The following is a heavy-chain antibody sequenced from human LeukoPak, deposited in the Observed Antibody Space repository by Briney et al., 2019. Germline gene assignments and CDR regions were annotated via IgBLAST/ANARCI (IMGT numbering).Heavy chain of an antibody. CDR1: GFTFSSYG. D-gene: IGHD3-9*01. Sequence: GGSLRLSCAASGFTFSSYGMHWVRQAPGKGLEWVAFIRYDGSNKYYADSVKGRFTISRDNSKNTLYLQMNSLRAEDTAVCYCAKEPRVRYFDWLFDPWGQGTLVTVSS. J-gene: IGHJ5*02. CDR2: IRYDGSNK. CDR3: AKEPRVRYFDWLFDP. V-gene: IGHV3-30*02.